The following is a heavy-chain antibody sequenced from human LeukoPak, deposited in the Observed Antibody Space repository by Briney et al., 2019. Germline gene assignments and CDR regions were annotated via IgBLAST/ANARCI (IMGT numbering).Heavy chain of an antibody. J-gene: IGHJ5*02. Sequence: KPSETLSLTCAVYGGSFSGYYWSWIRQPPGKGLEWIGSIYHSGSTNYNPSLKSRVTTSVDTSKNQFSLKVSSVTAADTAVYYCARGQPLRYFDRRLGPWGQGTLVTVSS. D-gene: IGHD3-9*01. CDR2: IYHSGST. V-gene: IGHV4-34*01. CDR3: ARGQPLRYFDRRLGP. CDR1: GGSFSGYY.